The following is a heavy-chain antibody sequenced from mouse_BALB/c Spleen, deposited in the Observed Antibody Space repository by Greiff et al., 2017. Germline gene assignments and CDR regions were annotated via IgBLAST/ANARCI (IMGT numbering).Heavy chain of an antibody. V-gene: IGHV1S22*01. CDR3: TRWDYGSLYAMDY. J-gene: IGHJ4*01. D-gene: IGHD1-1*01. CDR1: GYTFTSYW. Sequence: LQQPGSELVRPGASVKLSCKASGYTFTSYWMHWVKQRPGQGLEWIGNIYPGSGSTNYDEKFKSKATLTVDTSSSTAYMQLSSLTSEDSAVYYCTRWDYGSLYAMDYWGQGTSVTVSS. CDR2: IYPGSGST.